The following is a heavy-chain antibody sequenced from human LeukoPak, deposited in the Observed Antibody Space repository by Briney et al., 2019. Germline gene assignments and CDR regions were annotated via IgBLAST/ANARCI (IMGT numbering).Heavy chain of an antibody. CDR1: GGSFSGYY. J-gene: IGHJ4*02. D-gene: IGHD2-15*01. CDR2: INHSGST. V-gene: IGHV4-34*01. Sequence: SETLSLTCAVYGGSFSGYYWSWIRQPPGKGLEWIGEINHSGSTNYNPSLKSRVTISVDTSKNQFSLKLSSVTAADTAVYYCARHPAPYCSGGSCYYHPFDYWGQGTLVTVSS. CDR3: ARHPAPYCSGGSCYYHPFDY.